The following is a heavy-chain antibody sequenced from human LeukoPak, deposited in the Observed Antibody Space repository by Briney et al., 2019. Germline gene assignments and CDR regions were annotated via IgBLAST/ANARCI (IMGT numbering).Heavy chain of an antibody. CDR2: IYTSGST. V-gene: IGHV4-4*07. D-gene: IGHD6-13*01. J-gene: IGHJ6*03. CDR3: ARTGSSWDYYYYYMDV. Sequence: SETLSLTCTVSGGSISSYYWSWIRQPAGKGLEWIGRIYTSGSTNYNPSLKSRVTMSVDTSKNQFSLKLSSVTAADTAVYYCARTGSSWDYYYYYMDVWGKGTTVTVSS. CDR1: GGSISSYY.